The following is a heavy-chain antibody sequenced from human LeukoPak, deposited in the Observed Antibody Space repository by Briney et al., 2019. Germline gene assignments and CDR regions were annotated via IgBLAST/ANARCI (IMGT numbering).Heavy chain of an antibody. V-gene: IGHV1-18*01. D-gene: IGHD3-3*02. CDR2: ISPNTGDT. CDR3: ARAPSGTAFGPGDY. CDR1: GYTFTCYG. J-gene: IGHJ4*02. Sequence: GASVKVSCKASGYTFTCYGITWVRQAPGQGLEWMGWISPNTGDTVSAQKLQDRVTMTTDTSTSTAFMELRSLRFDDTAVYFCARAPSGTAFGPGDYWGQGTLVTVSS.